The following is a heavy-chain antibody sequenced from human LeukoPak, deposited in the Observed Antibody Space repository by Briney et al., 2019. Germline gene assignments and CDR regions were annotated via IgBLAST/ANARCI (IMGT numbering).Heavy chain of an antibody. Sequence: PSETLSLTCTVSGGSISSGGYYWSWIRQHPGKGLEWIGYIYYSGSSYYNPSLKSRVTISVDTSKNQFSLKLSSVTAADTAVYYCARETYYDILTGYHNWFDPWGQGTLATVSS. CDR1: GGSISSGGYY. V-gene: IGHV4-31*03. D-gene: IGHD3-9*01. J-gene: IGHJ5*02. CDR3: ARETYYDILTGYHNWFDP. CDR2: IYYSGSS.